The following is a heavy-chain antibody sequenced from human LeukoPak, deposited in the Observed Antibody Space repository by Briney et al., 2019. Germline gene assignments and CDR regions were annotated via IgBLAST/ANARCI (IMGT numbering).Heavy chain of an antibody. D-gene: IGHD1-7*01. J-gene: IGHJ5*02. CDR2: ISYDGSNK. CDR3: ARELELRGWFDP. CDR1: GFTFSSYA. Sequence: GRSLRLSCAASGFTFSSYAMHWVRQAPGKRLEWVAVISYDGSNKYYADSVKGRFTISRDNSKNTLYLQMNSLRAEDTAVYYCARELELRGWFDPWGQGTLVTVSS. V-gene: IGHV3-30-3*01.